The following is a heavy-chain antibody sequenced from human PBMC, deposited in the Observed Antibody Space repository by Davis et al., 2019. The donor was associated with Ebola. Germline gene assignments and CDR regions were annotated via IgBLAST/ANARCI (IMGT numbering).Heavy chain of an antibody. CDR2: IGSTTNFI. V-gene: IGHV3-21*01. CDR3: ARDGSNSYLDY. CDR1: GFTFSTYA. Sequence: GESLKISCAASGFTFSTYAMHWVRQAPGKGLECVSSIGSTTNFIYYADSVKGRFTISRDNAKNSLYLQMNSLRAEDTAVYYCARDGSNSYLDYWGQGNLVTVSS. D-gene: IGHD6-6*01. J-gene: IGHJ4*02.